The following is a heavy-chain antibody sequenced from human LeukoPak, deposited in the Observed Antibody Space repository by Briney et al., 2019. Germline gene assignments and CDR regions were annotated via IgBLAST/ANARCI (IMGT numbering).Heavy chain of an antibody. V-gene: IGHV3-23*01. CDR1: RFTFNSYA. J-gene: IGHJ4*02. Sequence: GGSLRLSCAASRFTFNSYAMSWVRQAPGKGLEWVSVIGGSNGITFYVDSVKGRFTISRDNSKDTLYLQMNSLRAEDTAVYYCAKHSTTVTTDYFDYWGQGTLVTVSS. CDR3: AKHSTTVTTDYFDY. D-gene: IGHD4-17*01. CDR2: IGGSNGIT.